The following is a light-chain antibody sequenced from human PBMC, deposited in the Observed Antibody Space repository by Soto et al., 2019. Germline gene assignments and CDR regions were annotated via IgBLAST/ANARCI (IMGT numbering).Light chain of an antibody. V-gene: IGKV3-11*01. CDR3: QQRSNWPRT. Sequence: VLPESXATLPFYLWAXXXXXGXGSQSVSSYLAWYQQKXGQAPRLLIYDASXRDNGIPARFSGSGSGTDFTLTISSLETEDFAVYYCQQRSNWPRTFGEGTKVDIK. J-gene: IGKJ1*01. CDR1: QSVSSY. CDR2: DAS.